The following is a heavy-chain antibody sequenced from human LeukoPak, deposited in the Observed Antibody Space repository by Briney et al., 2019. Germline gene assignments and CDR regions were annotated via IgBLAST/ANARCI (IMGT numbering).Heavy chain of an antibody. CDR2: INTYNGNT. V-gene: IGHV1-18*01. D-gene: IGHD2/OR15-2a*01. CDR1: GYTFTSYG. CDR3: ARGIIGGHDFDY. J-gene: IGHJ4*02. Sequence: ASVKVSCKASGYTFTSYGFSWVRQAPGQGLEWMGWINTYNGNTNSAQKLQDRVTVTMDTSTSTVYMELRNLRSDDTAVYYCARGIIGGHDFDYWGQGTLVTVSS.